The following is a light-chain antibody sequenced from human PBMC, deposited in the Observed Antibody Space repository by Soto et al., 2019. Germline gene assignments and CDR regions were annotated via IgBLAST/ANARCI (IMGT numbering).Light chain of an antibody. V-gene: IGLV2-8*01. CDR1: SSDVGGYNY. J-gene: IGLJ2*01. Sequence: QSALTQPPSASGSPGQSVTISCTGTSSDVGGYNYVSWYQQHPGKAPKLMISDVSKRPSGVPDRFSGSKSGNTASLTVSGLQAEDEADYYCCSFAGNYNLVFGGGTKLTVL. CDR2: DVS. CDR3: CSFAGNYNLV.